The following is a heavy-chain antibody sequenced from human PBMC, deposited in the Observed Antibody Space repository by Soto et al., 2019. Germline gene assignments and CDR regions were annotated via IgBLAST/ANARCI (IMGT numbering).Heavy chain of an antibody. Sequence: GGSLRLSCAASGFTFSNAWMNWVRQAPGKGLEWVGRIKNKTDGGTTVYAAPVKGRFTISRYDSKNTLYLQINSLKTEDSAVYFCTSEEPSGWYVGDYYFDYWGQGTLVTVSS. J-gene: IGHJ4*02. D-gene: IGHD6-19*01. CDR3: TSEEPSGWYVGDYYFDY. V-gene: IGHV3-15*07. CDR1: GFTFSNAW. CDR2: IKNKTDGGTT.